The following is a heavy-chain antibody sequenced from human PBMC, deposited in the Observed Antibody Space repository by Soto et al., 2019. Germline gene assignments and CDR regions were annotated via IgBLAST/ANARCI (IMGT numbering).Heavy chain of an antibody. CDR2: INAYNGNT. CDR1: GYTFTSYG. V-gene: IGHV1-18*01. D-gene: IGHD2-2*03. J-gene: IGHJ4*02. Sequence: QVQLVQSGAEVKKPGASVKVSCKASGYTFTSYGISWVRQAPGQGLERMGWINAYNGNTKNAQKLQGRVTMTTDTPTSTAYMELRSLRSDDTAVYYCATAPAIWMTDYWGQGTLVTVSS. CDR3: ATAPAIWMTDY.